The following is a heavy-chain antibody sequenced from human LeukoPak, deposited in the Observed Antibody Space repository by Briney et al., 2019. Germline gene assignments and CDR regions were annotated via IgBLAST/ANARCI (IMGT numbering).Heavy chain of an antibody. CDR3: ARSNQADDY. CDR1: GFTFISYW. D-gene: IGHD1-14*01. V-gene: IGHV3-74*01. Sequence: GGSLRLSCAASGFTFISYWMHSVRQGLGKGLVWVARINPGGSSITYADSAKGRFTISRDNAKNTLYLQMDSLRAEDTGVYYCARSNQADDYWGQGTLVTVSS. CDR2: INPGGSSI. J-gene: IGHJ4*02.